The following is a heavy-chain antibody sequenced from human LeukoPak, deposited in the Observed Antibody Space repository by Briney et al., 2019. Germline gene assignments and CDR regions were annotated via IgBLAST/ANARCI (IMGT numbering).Heavy chain of an antibody. CDR1: GYTFTGYY. CDR3: ARDRGIAVAGYYFDY. CDR2: INPNSGGT. V-gene: IGHV1-2*02. D-gene: IGHD6-19*01. J-gene: IGHJ4*02. Sequence: ASVKVSCKASGYTFTGYYMHWVRQAPGQGLEWMGWINPNSGGTNYAQKFQGRVTMTRDTSISTAYMELSRLRSDDTAVYYCARDRGIAVAGYYFDYWGKGTLVTVSS.